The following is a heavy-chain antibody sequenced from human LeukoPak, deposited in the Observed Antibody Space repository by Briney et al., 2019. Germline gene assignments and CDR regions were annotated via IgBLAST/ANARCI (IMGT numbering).Heavy chain of an antibody. CDR1: GFTFTNHP. CDR2: ISPSGDRT. CDR3: ARAFRPASDPHDFYDF. J-gene: IGHJ3*01. V-gene: IGHV3-64*02. Sequence: SGGSLRLSCAASGFTFTNHPLHWVRQTSGKRLEYVSAISPSGDRTWYADSVKGRFTISRDNSKNTMYLQMGSLRPEDMGVYYCARAFRPASDPHDFYDFWGRGTTVTVSS. D-gene: IGHD3/OR15-3a*01.